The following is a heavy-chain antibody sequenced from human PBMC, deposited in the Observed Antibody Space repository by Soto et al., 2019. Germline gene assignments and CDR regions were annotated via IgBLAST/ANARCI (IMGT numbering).Heavy chain of an antibody. CDR1: GDSISSCNYH. D-gene: IGHD3-10*01. J-gene: IGHJ4*02. CDR3: ARHRGPTGPNY. Sequence: QLQESGPGLVKPSETLSLTCTVSGDSISSCNYHWGWIRQPPGKGLEWIGSVYYSGSTYYNPSLKSRFTISIAASKNQFSLNLNSVTATDTAVYYCARHRGPTGPNYWGQGTLVTVSS. V-gene: IGHV4-39*01. CDR2: VYYSGST.